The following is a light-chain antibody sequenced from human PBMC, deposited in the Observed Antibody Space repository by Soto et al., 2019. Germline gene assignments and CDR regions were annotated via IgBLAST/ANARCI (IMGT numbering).Light chain of an antibody. J-gene: IGLJ3*02. CDR3: QSYDSSLSGWV. Sequence: QAVVTQPPSVSGAPGQRVTISYTGSSSNIGAGYDVHWYQQLPGTAPKLLIYGNSNRPSGVPDRFSGSKSGTSASLAITGLQAEDEADYYCQSYDSSLSGWVFGGGTKVTVL. CDR2: GNS. V-gene: IGLV1-40*01. CDR1: SSNIGAGYD.